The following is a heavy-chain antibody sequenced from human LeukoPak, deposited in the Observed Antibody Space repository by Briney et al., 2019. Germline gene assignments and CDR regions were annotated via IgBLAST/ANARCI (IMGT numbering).Heavy chain of an antibody. V-gene: IGHV3-21*01. CDR3: ARDLGHYYDSSGYLYYFDY. Sequence: GESLRLSCAASGFTFSSYSMNWVRQAPGKGLEWVPSISSSSSYIYYADSVKGRFTISRDNATNSLYLQMNSLRAEDTAVYYCARDLGHYYDSSGYLYYFDYWGQGTLVTVSS. J-gene: IGHJ4*02. D-gene: IGHD3-22*01. CDR2: ISSSSSYI. CDR1: GFTFSSYS.